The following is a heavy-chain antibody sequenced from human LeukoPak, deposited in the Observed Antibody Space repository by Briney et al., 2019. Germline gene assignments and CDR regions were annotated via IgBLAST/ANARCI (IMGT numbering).Heavy chain of an antibody. CDR1: GYTFTSYY. V-gene: IGHV1-46*01. CDR3: ARRIAVADDRPSWFDP. CDR2: INPSGGST. J-gene: IGHJ5*02. D-gene: IGHD6-19*01. Sequence: ASVKVSCKAPGYTFTSYYMHWVRQAPGQGLEWMGIINPSGGSTSYAQKFQGRVTMTRDTSTSTVYMELSSLRSEDTAVYYCARRIAVADDRPSWFDPWGQGTLVTVSS.